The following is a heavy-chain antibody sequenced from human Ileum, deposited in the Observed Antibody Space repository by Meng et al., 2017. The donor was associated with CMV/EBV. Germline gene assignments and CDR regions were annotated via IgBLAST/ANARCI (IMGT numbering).Heavy chain of an antibody. CDR2: IKEDGTEK. CDR1: GFTFSNYW. CDR3: ARQAGTY. J-gene: IGHJ4*02. D-gene: IGHD6-13*01. V-gene: IGHV3-7*01. Sequence: GGPLRLSCAGSGFTFSNYWMSWVRQAPGKGLECVANIKEDGTEKYYVDSVKGRFTISRDNAKNSLYLQMNSLRAEDTAVYYCARQAGTYWGQGTLVTVSS.